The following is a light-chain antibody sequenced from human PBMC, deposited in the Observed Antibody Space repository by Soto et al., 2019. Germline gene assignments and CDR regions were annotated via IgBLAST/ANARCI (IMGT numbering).Light chain of an antibody. Sequence: QSTLTQPASVSGSPGQSITISCTGTSSDVGGYNYVSWYQQHPGKAPKVMIYEVSNRPSGVSNRFSGSKSGNTASLTISGLQAEDEADYYCSSYTSSVTWVFGGGTKLTVL. J-gene: IGLJ3*02. CDR3: SSYTSSVTWV. CDR2: EVS. CDR1: SSDVGGYNY. V-gene: IGLV2-14*01.